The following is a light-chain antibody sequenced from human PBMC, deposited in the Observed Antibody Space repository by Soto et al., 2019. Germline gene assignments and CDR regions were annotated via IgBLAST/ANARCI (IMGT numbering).Light chain of an antibody. V-gene: IGKV3-15*01. CDR3: QQYNNWPPWT. Sequence: ETVMTQSPATLSVSPGERATLSCRASQSVGSHLAWYQQRPGQAPRLLIYGASTRATDIPARFSGSGSGTEFTLTISSLQSEDFAVYYCQQYNNWPPWTFGQGTKVEIK. CDR2: GAS. J-gene: IGKJ1*01. CDR1: QSVGSH.